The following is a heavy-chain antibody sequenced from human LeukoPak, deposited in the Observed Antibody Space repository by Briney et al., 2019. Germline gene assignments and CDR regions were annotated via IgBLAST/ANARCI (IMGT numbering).Heavy chain of an antibody. V-gene: IGHV3-74*01. CDR2: INSDGSST. D-gene: IGHD3-3*01. CDR3: AKRSGSAYYYGMDV. Sequence: PGGSLRLSCAASGFTFSSYWMRWVRQAPGKGLVWVSRINSDGSSTSYADSVKGRFTISRDNAKNTLYLQMNSLRAEDTAVYYCAKRSGSAYYYGMDVWGQGTTVTVSS. CDR1: GFTFSSYW. J-gene: IGHJ6*02.